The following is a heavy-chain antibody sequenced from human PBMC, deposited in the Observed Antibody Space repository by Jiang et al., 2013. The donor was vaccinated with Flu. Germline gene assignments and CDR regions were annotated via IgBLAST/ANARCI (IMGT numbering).Heavy chain of an antibody. CDR3: ARERGGWELLPSLDY. D-gene: IGHD1-26*01. J-gene: IGHJ4*02. CDR1: GFTFSSYW. V-gene: IGHV3-7*01. Sequence: QLVESGGGLVQPGGSLRLSCAASGFTFSSYWMSWVRQAPGKGLEWVANIKQDGSEKYYVDSVKGRFTISRDNAKNSLYLQMNSLRAEDTAVYYCARERGGWELLPSLDYWGQGTLVTVSS. CDR2: IKQDGSEK.